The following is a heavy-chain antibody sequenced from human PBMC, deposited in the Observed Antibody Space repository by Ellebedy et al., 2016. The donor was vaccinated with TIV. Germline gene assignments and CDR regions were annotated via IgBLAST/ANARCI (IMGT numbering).Heavy chain of an antibody. V-gene: IGHV3-48*03. Sequence: PGGSLRLSCEASGFIFSNYDTHWVRQAPGKGLEWISYISRSGNTIYYADSVKGRFTISRDNAKNSLYLQMNSLRVEDTAVYYCAKVVADVHNWVDPWGQGTLVTVSS. J-gene: IGHJ5*02. CDR3: AKVVADVHNWVDP. D-gene: IGHD5-12*01. CDR1: GFIFSNYD. CDR2: ISRSGNTI.